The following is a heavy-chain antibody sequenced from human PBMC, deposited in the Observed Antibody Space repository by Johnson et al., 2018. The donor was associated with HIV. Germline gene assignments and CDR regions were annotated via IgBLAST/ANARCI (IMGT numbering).Heavy chain of an antibody. CDR3: ARRYFDWLDAFDI. D-gene: IGHD3-9*01. Sequence: QVQLVESGGGVVQPGRSLRLSCAASGFTFSSYGMHWVRQAPGKGLEWVAVIRYDGSNKYYADSVKGRFTISRDNSKNTLYLQMNSLRAEDTALYYCARRYFDWLDAFDIWGQGTMVTVSS. CDR2: IRYDGSNK. J-gene: IGHJ3*02. V-gene: IGHV3-33*01. CDR1: GFTFSSYG.